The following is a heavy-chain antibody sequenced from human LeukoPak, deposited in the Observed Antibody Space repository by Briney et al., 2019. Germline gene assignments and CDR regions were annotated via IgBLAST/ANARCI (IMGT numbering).Heavy chain of an antibody. D-gene: IGHD5-24*01. CDR2: IYYSGST. J-gene: IGHJ3*02. Sequence: SETLSLTCTVSGGSISSYYWSWIRQPPGKGLEWIGYIYYSGSTNYNPSLKSRVTISVDTSKNQFSLKLSSVTAADTAVYYCARRDGYKDAFDTWGQGTMVTVSS. CDR3: ARRDGYKDAFDT. CDR1: GGSISSYY. V-gene: IGHV4-59*01.